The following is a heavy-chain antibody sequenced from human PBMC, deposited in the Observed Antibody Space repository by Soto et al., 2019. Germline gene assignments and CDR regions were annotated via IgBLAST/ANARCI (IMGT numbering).Heavy chain of an antibody. CDR2: IYHSGIT. Sequence: PSETLSLTCAVSGGSISSNNWWSWVRPPPGKGLEWIGEIYHSGITNYNPSLKSRVTISIDKSKNQFSLKLSSVTAADTAVYYCARDGSNYDILAGPYFYYGREVWGQGTTVIISS. J-gene: IGHJ6*02. D-gene: IGHD3-9*01. CDR1: GGSISSNNW. V-gene: IGHV4-4*02. CDR3: ARDGSNYDILAGPYFYYGREV.